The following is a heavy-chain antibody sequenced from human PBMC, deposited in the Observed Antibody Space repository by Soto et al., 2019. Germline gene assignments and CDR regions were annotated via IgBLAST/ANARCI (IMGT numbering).Heavy chain of an antibody. V-gene: IGHV4-59*01. CDR1: GDSISASS. D-gene: IGHD4-17*01. CDR3: ARDVDADFRTDFDY. J-gene: IGHJ4*02. Sequence: SETLSLTCTVSGDSISASSWSWVRQPPGKGLEWIGNIHYNGNTKYNPSLKSRVTMSVDTSKNQFSLKLISVTAADTALYYCARDVDADFRTDFDYWGRGTLVTVSS. CDR2: IHYNGNT.